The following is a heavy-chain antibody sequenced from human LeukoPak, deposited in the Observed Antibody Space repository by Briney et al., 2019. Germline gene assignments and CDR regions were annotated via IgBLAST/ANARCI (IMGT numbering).Heavy chain of an antibody. V-gene: IGHV1-8*01. CDR2: MSPNSGNT. CDR1: GYTFTTYD. CDR3: ARGPSRDYGSGSSWFDP. Sequence: GASVKVSCKASGYTFTTYDINWVRQVTGQGLEWMGWMSPNSGNTGYAQKIQGRVTMTRNTSINTAYMELSSLRSEDTAVYYCARGPSRDYGSGSSWFDPWGQGTLVTVSS. J-gene: IGHJ5*02. D-gene: IGHD3-10*01.